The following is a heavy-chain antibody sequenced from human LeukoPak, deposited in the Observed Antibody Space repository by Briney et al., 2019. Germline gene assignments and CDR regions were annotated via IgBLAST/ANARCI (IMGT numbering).Heavy chain of an antibody. J-gene: IGHJ4*02. CDR1: GFTFSSYW. V-gene: IGHV3-7*03. CDR3: AKLTLGYCSGGRCFFDY. Sequence: GGSLRLSCAASGFTFSSYWMSWVRQAPGKGLEWVANIKQDGSEKYYVDSVKGRFTISRDNAKNSLYLQMNSLRAEDTAVYYCAKLTLGYCSGGRCFFDYWGQGTQVTVSS. CDR2: IKQDGSEK. D-gene: IGHD2-15*01.